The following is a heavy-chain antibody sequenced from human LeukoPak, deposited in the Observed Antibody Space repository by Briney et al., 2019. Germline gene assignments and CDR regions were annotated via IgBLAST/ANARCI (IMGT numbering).Heavy chain of an antibody. CDR1: SYTFTRYG. V-gene: IGHV1-69*13. Sequence: EASVKVSCKASSYTFTRYGISWVRQAPGQGLEWMGGIIPIFGTANYAQKFQGRVTITADESTSTAYMELSSLRSEDTAVYYCARTIAGEFFDYYYYYMDVWGKGTTVTISS. D-gene: IGHD3-10*01. J-gene: IGHJ6*03. CDR2: IIPIFGTA. CDR3: ARTIAGEFFDYYYYYMDV.